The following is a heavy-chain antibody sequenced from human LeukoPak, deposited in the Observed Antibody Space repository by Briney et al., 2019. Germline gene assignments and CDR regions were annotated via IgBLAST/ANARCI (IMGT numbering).Heavy chain of an antibody. CDR2: INPSGSST. V-gene: IGHV1-46*01. D-gene: IGHD3-10*01. CDR3: ARDRWWFGELSSLDH. J-gene: IGHJ4*02. CDR1: GYTFTIYY. Sequence: ASVKVSCKASGYTFTIYYMHWVRQGPGQGLEWMGLINPSGSSTSYAQKFQGRLSLTRDMSTSTDYMELSSLRSEDTAVYYCARDRWWFGELSSLDHWGQGTLVTVSS.